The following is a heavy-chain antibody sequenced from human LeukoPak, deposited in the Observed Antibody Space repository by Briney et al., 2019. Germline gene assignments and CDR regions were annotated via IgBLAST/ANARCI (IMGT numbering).Heavy chain of an antibody. J-gene: IGHJ4*02. Sequence: SETLSLTCTVSGGSISSYYWSWIRQPAGKGLEWIGRIYTSGSTNYNPSLRSRVTMSVDTSKNQFSLKLSSVTAADTAVYYCARGSRDDSSGYHSFEYWGQGTLVTVSS. D-gene: IGHD3-22*01. CDR1: GGSISSYY. CDR2: IYTSGST. V-gene: IGHV4-4*07. CDR3: ARGSRDDSSGYHSFEY.